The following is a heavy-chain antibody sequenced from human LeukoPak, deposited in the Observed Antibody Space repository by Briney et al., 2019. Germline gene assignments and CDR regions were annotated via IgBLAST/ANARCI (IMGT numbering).Heavy chain of an antibody. Sequence: GGSLRLSCAASGFTFSSYALSWVRQAPGKGLEWVSAISGSGGSTYYADSVKGRFTISRDNSKNTLYLQMNSLRAEDTAVYYCAKPILVSIAVAGYWGQGTLVTVSS. D-gene: IGHD6-19*01. J-gene: IGHJ4*02. CDR3: AKPILVSIAVAGY. V-gene: IGHV3-23*01. CDR2: ISGSGGST. CDR1: GFTFSSYA.